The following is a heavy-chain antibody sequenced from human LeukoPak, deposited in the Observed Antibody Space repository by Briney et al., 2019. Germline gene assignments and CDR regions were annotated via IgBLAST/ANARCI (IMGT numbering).Heavy chain of an antibody. CDR2: TTNTPNAYTT. Sequence: GGSLTLSCAASGFTFTNHYMDWVRQAPGMGLEWIARTTNTPNAYTTAYAASVRGRFTVSRDDSKSLLHLQMSSLKTDYTAVYYCGRDTATAIDYWGRGTLVTVSS. J-gene: IGHJ4*02. D-gene: IGHD5-18*01. CDR3: GRDTATAIDY. CDR1: GFTFTNHY. V-gene: IGHV3-72*01.